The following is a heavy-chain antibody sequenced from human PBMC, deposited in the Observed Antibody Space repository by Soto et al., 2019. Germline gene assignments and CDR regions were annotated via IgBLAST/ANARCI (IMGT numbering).Heavy chain of an antibody. CDR3: AYRLYAGWLTGSYYDY. D-gene: IGHD7-27*01. Sequence: QITLKESGPTLVKPTQTLTLTCTFSGFSLSTSGAGVGWIRQPPPKALEWLAVVYWDDDKRYSPSLKSRRTITKDTSNNQVVLKMTNMDPVDTATYYCAYRLYAGWLTGSYYDYWGPGTLVTVSS. CDR1: GFSLSTSGAG. CDR2: VYWDDDK. J-gene: IGHJ4*02. V-gene: IGHV2-5*02.